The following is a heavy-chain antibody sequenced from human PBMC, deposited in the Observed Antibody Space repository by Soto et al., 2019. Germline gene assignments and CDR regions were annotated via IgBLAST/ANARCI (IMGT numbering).Heavy chain of an antibody. CDR2: IYYSGST. Sequence: SETLSLTCTVSGGSISSYYWSWIRQPPGKGLEWIGYIYYSGSTNYNPSLKSRVTISVDTSKNQFSLKLSSVTAADTAVYYCARRGVGVAATRSAFDYWGQGTLVTVSS. D-gene: IGHD2-15*01. CDR3: ARRGVGVAATRSAFDY. V-gene: IGHV4-59*01. J-gene: IGHJ4*02. CDR1: GGSISSYY.